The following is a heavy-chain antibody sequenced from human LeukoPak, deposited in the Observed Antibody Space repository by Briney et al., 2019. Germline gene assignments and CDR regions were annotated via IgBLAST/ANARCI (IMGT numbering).Heavy chain of an antibody. Sequence: PSETLSPTCSVSGGSISRHYWSWIRQPPGKGLEWIGNILNGGKTHYHPSLKSRVTISGDTSKNQFSLKLSSVTAADTAVYYCARSPDSDRLDYWGQGTLVTVSS. D-gene: IGHD3-22*01. CDR3: ARSPDSDRLDY. CDR2: ILNGGKT. CDR1: GGSISRHY. J-gene: IGHJ4*02. V-gene: IGHV4-59*11.